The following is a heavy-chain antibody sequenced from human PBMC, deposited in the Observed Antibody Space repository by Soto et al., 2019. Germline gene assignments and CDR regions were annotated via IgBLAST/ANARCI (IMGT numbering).Heavy chain of an antibody. CDR2: ISYDGSNK. V-gene: IGHV3-30*18. CDR3: AKDSRGAAAGSYFDY. J-gene: IGHJ4*02. Sequence: QVQLVESGGGVVQPGRSLRLSCAASGFTFSSYGMHWVRQAPGKGLEWVAVISYDGSNKYYADSVKGRFTISRDNSKNTLYLQMNSLRAEDTAVYYCAKDSRGAAAGSYFDYWGQGPLVTVSS. CDR1: GFTFSSYG. D-gene: IGHD6-13*01.